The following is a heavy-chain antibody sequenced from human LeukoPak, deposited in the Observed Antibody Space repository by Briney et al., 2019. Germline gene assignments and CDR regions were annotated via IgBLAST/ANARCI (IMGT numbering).Heavy chain of an antibody. CDR1: GFTFSSYS. J-gene: IGHJ4*02. CDR3: ARGSGSSWYFYFDY. Sequence: GGSLRLSCAASGFTFSSYSMNWVRQAPGKGLEWVSSISSSSSYIYYADSVKGRFTISRDNAKNSVYLQMNSLRAEDTALYYCARGSGSSWYFYFDYWGQGTLVTVPS. D-gene: IGHD6-13*01. V-gene: IGHV3-21*04. CDR2: ISSSSSYI.